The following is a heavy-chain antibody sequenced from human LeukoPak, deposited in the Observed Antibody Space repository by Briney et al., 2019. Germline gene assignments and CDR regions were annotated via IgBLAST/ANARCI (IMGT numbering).Heavy chain of an antibody. CDR2: ISAYNGNT. V-gene: IGHV1-18*01. Sequence: ASVKVSCKASGYTFTSYGISWVRQAPGQGLEWMGWISAYNGNTNYAQKLQGRVTMTTDTSTSTAYMELRSLRSDDTAVYYCARLYSDSSGYNYWFDPWGQGTLVTVSS. CDR1: GYTFTSYG. D-gene: IGHD3-22*01. J-gene: IGHJ5*02. CDR3: ARLYSDSSGYNYWFDP.